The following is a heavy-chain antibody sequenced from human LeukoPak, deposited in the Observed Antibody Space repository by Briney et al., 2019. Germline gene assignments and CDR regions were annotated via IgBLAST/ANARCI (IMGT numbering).Heavy chain of an antibody. CDR2: IYYSGST. CDR1: GGSISSYY. Sequence: ASETLSPTCSVSGGSISSYYWSWIRQPPGKGLEWIGYIYYSGSTNYNPSLKSRVTISVDTSKNQFSLKLSSVTAADTAVYYCARAAHGSGSYYHYYYYYMDVWGKGTTVTVSS. CDR3: ARAAHGSGSYYHYYYYYMDV. J-gene: IGHJ6*03. V-gene: IGHV4-59*01. D-gene: IGHD3-10*01.